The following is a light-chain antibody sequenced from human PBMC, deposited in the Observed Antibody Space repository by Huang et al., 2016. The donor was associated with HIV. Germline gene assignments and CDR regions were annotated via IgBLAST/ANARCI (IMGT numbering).Light chain of an antibody. CDR1: QSVSSN. CDR2: GAS. J-gene: IGKJ4*01. CDR3: QQYKNWPPRT. Sequence: EIVLTQSPATLSVSPGERATLSCRASQSVSSNLAWYQQKPGQAPRLLIYGASTRATGIPARFSCSGSGTEFTLTISSLQSEDFAVYYCQQYKNWPPRTFGGGTKVEIK. V-gene: IGKV3-15*01.